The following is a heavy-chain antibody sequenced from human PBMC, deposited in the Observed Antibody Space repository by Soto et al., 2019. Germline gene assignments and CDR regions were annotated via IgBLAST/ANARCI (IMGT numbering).Heavy chain of an antibody. D-gene: IGHD3-22*01. CDR3: ARSLQVDCYDSSGYYEGHDAFDI. Sequence: SVKVSCKASGGTFSSYAISWVRQAPGRGLEWMGGIIPIFGTANYAQKFQGRVTITADESTSTAYMELSSLRSEDTAVYYCARSLQVDCYDSSGYYEGHDAFDIWGQGTMVTVSS. V-gene: IGHV1-69*13. CDR2: IIPIFGTA. J-gene: IGHJ3*02. CDR1: GGTFSSYA.